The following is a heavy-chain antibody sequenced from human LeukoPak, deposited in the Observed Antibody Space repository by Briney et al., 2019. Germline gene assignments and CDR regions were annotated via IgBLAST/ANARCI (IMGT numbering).Heavy chain of an antibody. CDR1: GGSISSYY. Sequence: SETLSLTCTVSGGSISSYYWSWIRQPPGKGLEWIGYIYYSGSTNYNPSLKSRVTISVDTSKNQFSLKLSSVTAADTAVYYCARDSPYDYVWGSYRSFDYWGQGTLVTVSS. CDR2: IYYSGST. CDR3: ARDSPYDYVWGSYRSFDY. J-gene: IGHJ4*02. V-gene: IGHV4-59*12. D-gene: IGHD3-16*02.